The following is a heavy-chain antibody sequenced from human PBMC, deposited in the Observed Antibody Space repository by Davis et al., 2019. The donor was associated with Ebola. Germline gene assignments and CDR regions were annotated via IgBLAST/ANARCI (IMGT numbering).Heavy chain of an antibody. CDR1: GYTFTSYG. D-gene: IGHD1-1*01. CDR2: ISAYNGNT. J-gene: IGHJ4*02. Sequence: AASVKVSCKASGYTFTSYGISWVRQAPGQGLEWMGWISAYNGNTNYAQKFQGRVTMTRDTSTSTVYMELSSLRSDDTAVYYRARAQFPTTSDHWGQGTLVTVSS. CDR3: ARAQFPTTSDH. V-gene: IGHV1-18*01.